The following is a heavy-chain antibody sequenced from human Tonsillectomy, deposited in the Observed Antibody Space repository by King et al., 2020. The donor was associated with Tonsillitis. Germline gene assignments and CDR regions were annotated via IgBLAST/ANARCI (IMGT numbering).Heavy chain of an antibody. D-gene: IGHD3-22*01. V-gene: IGHV3-9*01. CDR2: ISWNSGSI. CDR3: TKDPDYYDSSTS. J-gene: IGHJ4*02. Sequence: VQLVESGGALVQPGRSLRLSCAASGFSFDDYAMHWVRQAPGKGLEWVSGISWNSGSIGYADSVKGRFPISRDNAKNFLYLQMNSLRAEDTALYYCTKDPDYYDSSTSWGQGTLVTVSS. CDR1: GFSFDDYA.